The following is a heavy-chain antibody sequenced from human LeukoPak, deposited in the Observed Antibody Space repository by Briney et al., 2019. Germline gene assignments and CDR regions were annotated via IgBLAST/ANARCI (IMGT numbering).Heavy chain of an antibody. D-gene: IGHD6-19*01. CDR1: GFTFSTYA. CDR3: AKDRTGWPRNFDS. V-gene: IGHV3-23*01. CDR2: ISSSGGTT. Sequence: PGGSLRLSCAASGFTFSTYAVNWVRQAPGKGLEWVSAISSSGGTTYYADSVKGRFSISRDNSKNTLCLQMNSLRAEDTAVYYCAKDRTGWPRNFDSWGQGTLVTVSA. J-gene: IGHJ4*02.